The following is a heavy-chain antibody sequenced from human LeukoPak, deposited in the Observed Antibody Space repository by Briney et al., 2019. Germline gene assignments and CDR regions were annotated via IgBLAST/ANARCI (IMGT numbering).Heavy chain of an antibody. CDR3: ASGLGSYYNNY. V-gene: IGHV3-7*01. CDR2: IKQDGSEK. D-gene: IGHD3-10*01. CDR1: GFTFSSYW. Sequence: GGSLRLSCAASGFTFSSYWMSWVRQAPGKGLEWVANIKQDGSEKYYVDSVKGRFTISRDNAKNSLYLQMNSLRAEDTAVYYCASGLGSYYNNYWGQGTLVTVSS. J-gene: IGHJ4*02.